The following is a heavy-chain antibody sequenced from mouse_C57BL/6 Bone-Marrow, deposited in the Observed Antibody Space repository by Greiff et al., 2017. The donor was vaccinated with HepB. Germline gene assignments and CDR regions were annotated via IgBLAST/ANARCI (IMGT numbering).Heavy chain of an antibody. Sequence: QVQLKQSGAELVKPGASVKMSCKASGYTFTSYWITWVKQRTGQGLEWIGEIYPRSGNTYYNEKFKGKATLTADKSSSTAYMELRSLTSEDSAVYFCARGGLRGGAYWGQGTLVTVSA. V-gene: IGHV1-81*01. CDR1: GYTFTSYW. D-gene: IGHD2-4*01. CDR3: ARGGLRGGAY. CDR2: IYPRSGNT. J-gene: IGHJ3*01.